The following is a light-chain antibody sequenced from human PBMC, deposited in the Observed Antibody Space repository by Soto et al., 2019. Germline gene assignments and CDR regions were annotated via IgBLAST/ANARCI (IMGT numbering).Light chain of an antibody. Sequence: QSALTQPAFVSGSPGQSITISCTGTRSDVGGYEFVSWYQQHPGKAPKLMIYDVSDRPSGISSRFSGSKSGNTASLTISGLQAGDEADYYCSSFTASTTLSYVFGSGTKLTVL. V-gene: IGLV2-14*03. CDR3: SSFTASTTLSYV. CDR2: DVS. CDR1: RSDVGGYEF. J-gene: IGLJ1*01.